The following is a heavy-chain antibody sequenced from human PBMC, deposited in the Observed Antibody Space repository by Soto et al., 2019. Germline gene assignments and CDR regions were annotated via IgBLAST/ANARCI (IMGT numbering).Heavy chain of an antibody. J-gene: IGHJ4*02. CDR2: IYYSGST. V-gene: IGHV4-31*03. D-gene: IGHD6-13*01. CDR3: ARSLYSSSWLFYDY. CDR1: GGSITSGGYY. Sequence: PSETLSLTCTVSGGSITSGGYYWSWIRQHPGKGLEWIGYIYYSGSTYYNPSLKSRVTISVDTSKNQFSLKLSSVTAADTAVSYWARSLYSSSWLFYDYWCQGTLVTVSS.